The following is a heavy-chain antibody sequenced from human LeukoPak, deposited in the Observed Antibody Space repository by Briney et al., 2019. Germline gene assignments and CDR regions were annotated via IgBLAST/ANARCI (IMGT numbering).Heavy chain of an antibody. CDR1: GYTFTSYG. Sequence: ASVKVSCKASGYTFTSYGISWVRQAPGQGLEWMGWVNPNSGGTNYAQKFQGRVTMTRDTSISTAYMELSRLRSDDTAVYYCARDRSSGWYVDYWGQGTLVTVSS. CDR2: VNPNSGGT. D-gene: IGHD6-19*01. CDR3: ARDRSSGWYVDY. J-gene: IGHJ4*02. V-gene: IGHV1-2*02.